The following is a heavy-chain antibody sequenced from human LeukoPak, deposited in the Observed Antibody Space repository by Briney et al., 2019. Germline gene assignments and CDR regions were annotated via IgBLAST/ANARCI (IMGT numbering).Heavy chain of an antibody. CDR1: GYTFTGYY. V-gene: IGHV1-2*06. D-gene: IGHD6-6*01. Sequence: ASVTVSCKASGYTFTGYYMHWVRQAPGQGLEWMGRINPNSGGTNYAQKFQGRVTMTRDTSISTAYMELSRLRSDDTAVYYCARDPYSSSMEDDFWGQGTLVTVSS. J-gene: IGHJ4*02. CDR3: ARDPYSSSMEDDF. CDR2: INPNSGGT.